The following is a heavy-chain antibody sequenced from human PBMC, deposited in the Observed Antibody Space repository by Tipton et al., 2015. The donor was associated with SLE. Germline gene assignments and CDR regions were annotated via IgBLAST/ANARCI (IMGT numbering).Heavy chain of an antibody. J-gene: IGHJ2*01. CDR1: GDSVKSRY. V-gene: IGHV4-4*07. CDR3: ARGSDGEYVRYFDV. Sequence: TLSLTCTVSGDSVKSRYWSWIRQSAGRGLEWIGRIYSSGDRDYNPSLRSRVTMSIDASQNRVSLRLKSVSAADTAVYYCARGSDGEYVRYFDVWGPGTLVTVSS. CDR2: IYSSGDR. D-gene: IGHD4-17*01.